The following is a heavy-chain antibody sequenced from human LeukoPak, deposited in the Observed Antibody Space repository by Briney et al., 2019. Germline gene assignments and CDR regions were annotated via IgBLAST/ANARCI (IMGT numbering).Heavy chain of an antibody. CDR2: IRKKPAGYTT. J-gene: IGHJ3*02. Sequence: GGSLRLSCAASGFIFSAYIMDWVRQAPGKGLGWIGRIRKKPAGYTTEYAASMKGRFVISRDDSKDSVFLQMNSLETEDTAVYYCTREGGEGDYTAFDIWGQGTMVTVSS. CDR1: GFIFSAYI. V-gene: IGHV3-72*01. D-gene: IGHD3-3*01. CDR3: TREGGEGDYTAFDI.